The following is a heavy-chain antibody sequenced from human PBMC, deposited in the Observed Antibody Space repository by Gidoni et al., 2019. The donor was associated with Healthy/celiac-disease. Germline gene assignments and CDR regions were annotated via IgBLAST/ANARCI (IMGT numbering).Heavy chain of an antibody. CDR3: ARVGLDSSSSPLRYYGMDV. CDR1: GPTFSSHA. Sequence: QVQLVQSGADVKKPESSVTVSCKASGPTFSSHALSWVRQAPGQGLEWMGGIIRIFGTANYAQRFQSSVTVTADESTSTAYMELSSLRSEDTAVYYCARVGLDSSSSPLRYYGMDVWGQGTTVTVSS. V-gene: IGHV1-69*01. J-gene: IGHJ6*02. CDR2: IIRIFGTA. D-gene: IGHD6-6*01.